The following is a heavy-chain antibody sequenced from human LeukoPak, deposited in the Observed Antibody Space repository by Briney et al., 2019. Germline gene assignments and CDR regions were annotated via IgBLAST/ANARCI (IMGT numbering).Heavy chain of an antibody. CDR3: AREAPMDGSGSYQDY. V-gene: IGHV4-39*07. J-gene: IGHJ4*02. D-gene: IGHD3-10*01. Sequence: SETLSLTCTVSGGSISSSSYYWGWIRQPPGKGLEWIGSIYYSGSTYYNPSLKSRVTISVDTSKNQFSLKLSSVTAADTAVYYCAREAPMDGSGSYQDYWGQGTLVPVSS. CDR2: IYYSGST. CDR1: GGSISSSSYY.